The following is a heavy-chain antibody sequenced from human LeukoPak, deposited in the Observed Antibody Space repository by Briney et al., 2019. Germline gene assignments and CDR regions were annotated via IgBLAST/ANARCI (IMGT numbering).Heavy chain of an antibody. Sequence: GASVKVSCKVSGYTLTELSMHWVRQAPGQGLEWMGWINPNSGGTNYAQKFQGRVTMTRDTSISTAYMELSRLRSDDTAVYYCARPYGDYVSEYYFDYWGQGTLVTVSS. J-gene: IGHJ4*02. D-gene: IGHD4-17*01. CDR2: INPNSGGT. CDR1: GYTLTELS. V-gene: IGHV1-2*02. CDR3: ARPYGDYVSEYYFDY.